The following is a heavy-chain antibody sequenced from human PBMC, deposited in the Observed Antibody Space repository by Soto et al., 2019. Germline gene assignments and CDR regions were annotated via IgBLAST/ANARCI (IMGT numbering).Heavy chain of an antibody. CDR2: ISGSGGST. CDR3: APDMIQRWQVFDY. V-gene: IGHV3-23*01. J-gene: IGHJ4*02. D-gene: IGHD3-16*01. CDR1: GFTFNSYA. Sequence: GGSLRLSCAASGFTFNSYAMSWVRQAPGKGLEWVSAISGSGGSTYYADSVKGRFTISRDNSKNTLDLQMNSLRAEDTAVYYCAPDMIQRWQVFDYWGQGTLVTVSS.